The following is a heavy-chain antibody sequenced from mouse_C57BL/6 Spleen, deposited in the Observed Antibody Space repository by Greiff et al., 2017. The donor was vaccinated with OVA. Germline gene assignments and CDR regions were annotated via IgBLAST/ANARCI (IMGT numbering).Heavy chain of an antibody. CDR2: IYPGDGDT. V-gene: IGHV1-82*01. J-gene: IGHJ4*01. CDR3: AGSDAGDY. Sequence: VQLQPSGPELVKPGASVKISCKASGYSFSSSWMNWVKQRPGKGLEWIGRIYPGDGDTNYNGKFKGKATLTADNSSSTAYMKLSGLASEDSAVYFCAGSDAGDYWGQGTSVTVSS. CDR1: GYSFSSSW.